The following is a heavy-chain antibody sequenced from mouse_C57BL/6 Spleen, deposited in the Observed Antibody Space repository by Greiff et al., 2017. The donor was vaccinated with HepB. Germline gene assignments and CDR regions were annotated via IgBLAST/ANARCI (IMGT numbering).Heavy chain of an antibody. CDR1: GYTFTSYW. Sequence: VQLQQPGAELVKPGASVKMSCKASGYTFTSYWITWVKQRPGQGLEWIGDIYPGSGSTNYNEKFKSKATLTVDTSSSTAYMQLSSLTSKDSAVYYCARSDYYGSSPDYWGQGTTLTVSS. V-gene: IGHV1-55*01. D-gene: IGHD1-1*01. J-gene: IGHJ2*01. CDR3: ARSDYYGSSPDY. CDR2: IYPGSGST.